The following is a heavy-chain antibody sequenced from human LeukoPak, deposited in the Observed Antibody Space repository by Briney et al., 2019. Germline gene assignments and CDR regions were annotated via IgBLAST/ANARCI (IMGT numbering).Heavy chain of an antibody. CDR2: ISYDGSNK. D-gene: IGHD3-10*01. CDR3: AKSMVRGEYYFDY. J-gene: IGHJ4*02. CDR1: GFTFSSYG. Sequence: GGSLRLSCAASGFTFSSYGMHWVRQAPGKGLEWMAVISYDGSNKYYADSVKGRFTISRDNSKNTLYLQMNSLRAEDTAVYYCAKSMVRGEYYFDYWGQGTLVTVSS. V-gene: IGHV3-30*18.